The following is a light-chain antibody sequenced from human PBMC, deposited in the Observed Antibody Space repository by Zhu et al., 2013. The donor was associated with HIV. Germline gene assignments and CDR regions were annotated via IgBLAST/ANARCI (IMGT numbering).Light chain of an antibody. CDR1: QSLLQGNGFNF. CDR3: MQSLQTPKT. CDR2: LGS. Sequence: DIVMTQSPLSLPVTPGEPASISCRSSQSLLQGNGFNFSDWYLQKPGQSPQLLIYLGSTRASGVPDRFSGSGSGTDFTLKISRVEAEDVGVYYCMQSLQTPKTFGQGTKLEIK. V-gene: IGKV2-28*01. J-gene: IGKJ2*01.